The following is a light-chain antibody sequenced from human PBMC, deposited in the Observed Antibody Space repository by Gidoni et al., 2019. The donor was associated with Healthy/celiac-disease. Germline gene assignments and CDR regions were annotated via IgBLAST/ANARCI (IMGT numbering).Light chain of an antibody. CDR2: AAS. CDR1: QSISSY. J-gene: IGKJ1*01. Sequence: DIQMTQSPSSLSASVRYRVTITCRASQSISSYLNLHQQKPGKSTKLLIYAASRLQSGVPSSFSGSGAGTDFTITISSQQPEDVATYYCQQSYSTPRTFGQGTKVEIK. CDR3: QQSYSTPRT. V-gene: IGKV1-39*01.